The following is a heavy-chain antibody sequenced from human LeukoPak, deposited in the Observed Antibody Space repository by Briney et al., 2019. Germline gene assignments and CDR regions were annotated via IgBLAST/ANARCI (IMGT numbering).Heavy chain of an antibody. J-gene: IGHJ4*02. CDR2: IIPILGIA. V-gene: IGHV1-69*04. CDR3: ARGGVESPFDY. D-gene: IGHD3-16*01. CDR1: GGTFSSYA. Sequence: SVKVSCKASGGTFSSYAISWVRQAPGQGLEWMGRIIPILGIANYAQKFQGRVTITADKSTSTAYMELSSLRSEDTAAYYCARGGVESPFDYWGQGTLVTVSS.